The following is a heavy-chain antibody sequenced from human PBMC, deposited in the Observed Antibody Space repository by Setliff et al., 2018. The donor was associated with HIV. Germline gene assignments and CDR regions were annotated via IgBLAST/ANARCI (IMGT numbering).Heavy chain of an antibody. Sequence: PSETLSLTCTVSGGSISSDDYYMTWVRQAPGKGLEWTGSIYYSGSTHYKSSLKSRVSISLDPSTKQVSLRLRSVTAADTAVYYCARSLTKQLVLGTSREYYFDSWGLGALVTVSS. D-gene: IGHD6-13*01. V-gene: IGHV4-39*07. J-gene: IGHJ4*02. CDR1: GGSISSDDYY. CDR3: ARSLTKQLVLGTSREYYFDS. CDR2: IYYSGST.